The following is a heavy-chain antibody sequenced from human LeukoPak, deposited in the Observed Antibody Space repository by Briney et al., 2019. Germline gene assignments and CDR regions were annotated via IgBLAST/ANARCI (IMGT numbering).Heavy chain of an antibody. CDR2: INHSGST. J-gene: IGHJ3*02. CDR3: ARGWGIQLWARAFDI. CDR1: GGSFSGYY. D-gene: IGHD5-18*01. V-gene: IGHV4-34*01. Sequence: SETLSLTCAVYGGSFSGYYWSWIRQPPGKGLEWIGEINHSGSTNYNPSLKSRVTISVDTSKNQFSLKLSSVTAADTAVCYCARGWGIQLWARAFDIWGQGTMVTVSS.